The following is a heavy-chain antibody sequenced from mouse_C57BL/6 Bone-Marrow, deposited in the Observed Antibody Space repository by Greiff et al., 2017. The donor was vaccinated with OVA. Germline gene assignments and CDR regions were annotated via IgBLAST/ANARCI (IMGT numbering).Heavy chain of an antibody. CDR1: GFSLSTFGMG. D-gene: IGHD2-5*01. Sequence: QVTLKESGPGILQPSQTLSLTCSFSGFSLSTFGMGVGWIRQPSGKGLEWLAHIWWDDDKYYNPALKSRLTISKDTSNNQVVLKIANVDTADTATYDCARSYYSNSYWFAYWGQGTLVTVSA. CDR2: IWWDDDK. J-gene: IGHJ3*01. V-gene: IGHV8-8*01. CDR3: ARSYYSNSYWFAY.